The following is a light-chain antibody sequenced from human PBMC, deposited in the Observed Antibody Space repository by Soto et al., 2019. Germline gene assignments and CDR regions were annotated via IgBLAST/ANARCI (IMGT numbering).Light chain of an antibody. Sequence: DIHMTQSPSTLSASVGDRVTITCRASQSISSWLAWYQKKPGKAPKLLSYKASNLESGVPSRFSGSGSGTEFTLTISSLQPDDYATYYCQQYNSDPWTFGRGSKVEI. CDR2: KAS. CDR3: QQYNSDPWT. J-gene: IGKJ1*01. CDR1: QSISSW. V-gene: IGKV1-5*03.